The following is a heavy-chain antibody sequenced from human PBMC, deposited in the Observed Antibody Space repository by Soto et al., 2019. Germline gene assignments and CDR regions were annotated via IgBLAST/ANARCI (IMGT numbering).Heavy chain of an antibody. Sequence: PGGSLRLSCAAPGFTFSSYGMHWVRQAPGKGLEWVAVISYDGSNKYYADSVKGRFTISRDNSKNTLYLQMNSLRAEDTAVYYCANLVAGTSYYYGMDVWGQGTTVTVSS. J-gene: IGHJ6*02. D-gene: IGHD6-19*01. V-gene: IGHV3-30*18. CDR1: GFTFSSYG. CDR3: ANLVAGTSYYYGMDV. CDR2: ISYDGSNK.